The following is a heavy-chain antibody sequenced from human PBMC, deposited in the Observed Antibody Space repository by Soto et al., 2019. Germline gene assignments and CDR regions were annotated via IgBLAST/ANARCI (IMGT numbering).Heavy chain of an antibody. D-gene: IGHD4-17*01. Sequence: QVQLVQSGAEVKKPGSSVKVSCKASGGTFSNYAISWVRQAPGQGLEWMGGIIPIFGTANYAQKFQGRVTITADESTSTAYMELSSLRSEDTAVYYCATHHDYGGNYYYYGMDVWGQGTMVTVSS. CDR2: IIPIFGTA. V-gene: IGHV1-69*12. CDR1: GGTFSNYA. CDR3: ATHHDYGGNYYYYGMDV. J-gene: IGHJ6*02.